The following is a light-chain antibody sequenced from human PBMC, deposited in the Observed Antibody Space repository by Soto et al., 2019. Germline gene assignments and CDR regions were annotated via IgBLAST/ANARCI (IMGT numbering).Light chain of an antibody. J-gene: IGKJ4*01. CDR2: DAS. CDR3: QQYHNLPLT. Sequence: LQMTQSPSSLSASVGDRVIISCQASPDISNHLNWYQQKPGKAPKLLIYDASNLEIGVPSRFSGSGSGTYFTFTISSLQPEDIATYYCQQYHNLPLTFGGGTKVDIK. V-gene: IGKV1-33*01. CDR1: PDISNH.